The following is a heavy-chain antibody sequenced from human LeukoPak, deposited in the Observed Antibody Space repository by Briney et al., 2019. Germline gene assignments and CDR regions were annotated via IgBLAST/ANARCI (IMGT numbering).Heavy chain of an antibody. CDR1: GFTFSSYN. CDR3: ARRGAEMATISAFDY. Sequence: PGGSLRLSCAASGFTFSSYNMNWVRQAPGKGLEWVSSISSSSSYIYYADSVKGRFTISRDNAKNSLYLQMNSLRAEDTAVYYCARRGAEMATISAFDYWGQGTLVTVSS. D-gene: IGHD5-24*01. J-gene: IGHJ4*02. CDR2: ISSSSSYI. V-gene: IGHV3-21*01.